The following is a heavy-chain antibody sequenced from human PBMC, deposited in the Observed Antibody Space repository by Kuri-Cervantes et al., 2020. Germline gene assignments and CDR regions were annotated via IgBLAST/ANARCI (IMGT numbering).Heavy chain of an antibody. J-gene: IGHJ3*02. CDR3: AKGSSGWSFDAFDI. Sequence: GGSLRLSCAASGFTFSDYYMNWIRQAPGKGLEWVSYISSSSNTIYYADSVKGRFTVSRDNAKNSLYLQMNSLRAEDTALYYCAKGSSGWSFDAFDIWGQGTMVTVSS. V-gene: IGHV3-11*01. CDR2: ISSSSNTI. D-gene: IGHD6-19*01. CDR1: GFTFSDYY.